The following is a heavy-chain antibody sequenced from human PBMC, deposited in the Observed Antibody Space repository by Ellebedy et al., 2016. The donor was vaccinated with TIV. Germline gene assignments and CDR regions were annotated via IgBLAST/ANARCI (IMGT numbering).Heavy chain of an antibody. V-gene: IGHV3-30*04. Sequence: PGGSLRLSCAASGFTFSSYAMSWVRQAPGKGLEWVALIEFDGVSQFYADSVQGRFTISRDNSRNTLYLQMSNLRPEDTAMYYCARGDSGSYLDYWGQGTRLTVSS. CDR3: ARGDSGSYLDY. D-gene: IGHD1-26*01. J-gene: IGHJ4*02. CDR1: GFTFSSYA. CDR2: IEFDGVSQ.